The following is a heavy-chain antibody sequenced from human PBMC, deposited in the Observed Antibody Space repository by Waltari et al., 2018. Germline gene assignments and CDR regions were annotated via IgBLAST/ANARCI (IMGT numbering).Heavy chain of an antibody. CDR1: GDSISSSSYY. D-gene: IGHD2-2*01. Sequence: QLQLQESGPGLVKPSETLSLTCTVSGDSISSSSYYWGWIRQPPGKGLEWIGSIYYSGSTYYNPSLKSRVTISVDTSKNQFSLKLSSVTAADTAVYYCASVVPAAPFDYWGQGTLVTVSS. CDR3: ASVVPAAPFDY. V-gene: IGHV4-39*01. J-gene: IGHJ4*02. CDR2: IYYSGST.